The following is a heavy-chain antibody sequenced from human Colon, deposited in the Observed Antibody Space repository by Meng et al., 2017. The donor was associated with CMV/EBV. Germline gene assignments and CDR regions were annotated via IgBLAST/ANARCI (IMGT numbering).Heavy chain of an antibody. J-gene: IGHJ4*03. V-gene: IGHV3-30*07. CDR2: ISYDGGYK. Sequence: GGSLRLSCAASGFMFSSYNMHWVRQAPGKGLEWVAVISYDGGYKYYADSVKGRFTISRDNSKNTLYLEMNSLRVEDTAIYYCVKDVHCSGNTCYTGYLDHWGQGSLVTVSS. D-gene: IGHD2-15*01. CDR1: GFMFSSYN. CDR3: VKDVHCSGNTCYTGYLDH.